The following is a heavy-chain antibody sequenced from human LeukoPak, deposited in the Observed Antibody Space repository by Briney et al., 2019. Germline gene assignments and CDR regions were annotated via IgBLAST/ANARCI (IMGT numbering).Heavy chain of an antibody. CDR3: ARAPGYCSSTTCDKRFDP. CDR2: IYHSGST. Sequence: SETLSLTCAVSGYSISSGYYWGWIRRPPGKGLEWIGSIYHSGSTYYNPSLKSRVTISVDTSKNQFSLKLSSVTAADTAVYYCARAPGYCSSTTCDKRFDPWGQGTLVTVSS. CDR1: GYSISSGYY. V-gene: IGHV4-38-2*01. D-gene: IGHD2-2*02. J-gene: IGHJ5*02.